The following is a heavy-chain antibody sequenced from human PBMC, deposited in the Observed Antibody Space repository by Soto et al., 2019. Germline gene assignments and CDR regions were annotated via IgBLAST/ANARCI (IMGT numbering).Heavy chain of an antibody. V-gene: IGHV1-3*01. Sequence: GASVKVSCKASGYTFTSYAMHWVRQAPGQRLEWMGWINAGNGNTKYSQKFQGRVTITRDTSASTAYMELSSLRSEDTAVYYCARGKDGYNLGLREWWAFDISGQGTMVTVSS. CDR1: GYTFTSYA. CDR3: ARGKDGYNLGLREWWAFDI. CDR2: INAGNGNT. J-gene: IGHJ3*02. D-gene: IGHD5-12*01.